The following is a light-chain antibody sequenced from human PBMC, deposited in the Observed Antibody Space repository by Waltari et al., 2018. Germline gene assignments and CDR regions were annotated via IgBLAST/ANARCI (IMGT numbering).Light chain of an antibody. CDR3: QQRSIWPPLT. CDR1: QSVSRY. CDR2: DAS. J-gene: IGKJ4*01. V-gene: IGKV3-11*01. Sequence: EIVLTQSPATLSLSPGERATLSCRASQSVSRYLAWYQQKPGQAPRLLIYDASNRATGIPARFSGIGSGTDFTLTISSLEPEDSAVYYCQQRSIWPPLTFGGGTKVEIK.